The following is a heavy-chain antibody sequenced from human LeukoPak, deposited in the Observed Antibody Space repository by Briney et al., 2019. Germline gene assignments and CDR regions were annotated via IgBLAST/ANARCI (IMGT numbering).Heavy chain of an antibody. CDR1: GFTFSSYS. D-gene: IGHD3-10*01. CDR2: ISSSSSYI. V-gene: IGHV3-21*01. J-gene: IGHJ6*02. CDR3: AREPPMGRSYHGMDV. Sequence: TGGSLRLSCAASGFTFSSYSMNWVRQAPGKGLEWVSSISSSSSYIYYADSVKGRFTISRDNAKNSLYLQMNSLRAEDTAVYYCAREPPMGRSYHGMDVWGQGTTVTVSS.